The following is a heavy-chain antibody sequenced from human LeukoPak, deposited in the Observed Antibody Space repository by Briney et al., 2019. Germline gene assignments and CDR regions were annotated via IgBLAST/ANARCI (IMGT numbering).Heavy chain of an antibody. CDR1: GFTVSSTY. D-gene: IGHD3-10*01. V-gene: IGHV3-66*01. CDR2: IYSGGST. CDR3: ARDRWFGELLSGYYYGMDV. Sequence: GGSLTLSCAASGFTVSSTYMSWVRQAPGKGLEWVSVIYSGGSTYYADSVKGRFTISRDNSKDTLYLQMNSLRAEDTAVYYCARDRWFGELLSGYYYGMDVWGQGTTGTVSS. J-gene: IGHJ6*02.